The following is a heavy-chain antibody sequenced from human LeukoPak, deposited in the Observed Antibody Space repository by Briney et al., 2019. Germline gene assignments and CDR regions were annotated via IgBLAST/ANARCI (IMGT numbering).Heavy chain of an antibody. CDR1: GYSISSGYY. Sequence: SETLPLTCAVPGYSISSGYYWGWIRQPPGKGLEWIGSIYHSGSTYYNPSLKSRVTISVDTSENQFSLKLSSVTAADTAVYYCARDERSSGWFDPWGQGTLVTVSS. D-gene: IGHD6-19*01. CDR2: IYHSGST. J-gene: IGHJ5*02. CDR3: ARDERSSGWFDP. V-gene: IGHV4-38-2*02.